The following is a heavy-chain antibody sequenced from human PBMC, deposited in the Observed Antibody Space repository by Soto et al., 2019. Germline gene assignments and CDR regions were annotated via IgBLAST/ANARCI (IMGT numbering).Heavy chain of an antibody. D-gene: IGHD4-4*01. Sequence: GGSLRLSCAASGFTFSSYAMTWVRQAPGKGLEWVSTVGPGGGDTYYADSAKGRFTISRDNSKNTLYLQMNSLGTEDTATYYCATALGTGGPATTRYFLHWGQGTLVTVSS. V-gene: IGHV3-23*01. CDR2: VGPGGGDT. J-gene: IGHJ1*01. CDR3: ATALGTGGPATTRYFLH. CDR1: GFTFSSYA.